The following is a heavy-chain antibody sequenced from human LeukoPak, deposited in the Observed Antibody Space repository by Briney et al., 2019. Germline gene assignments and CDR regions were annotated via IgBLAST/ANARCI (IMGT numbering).Heavy chain of an antibody. CDR3: VRRCSSSSCPLDY. V-gene: IGHV3-13*01. CDR1: GFTFSSYD. CDR2: IDTAGDT. Sequence: PGGSLRLSCAASGFTFSSYDMHWVRQVTGKGLEWVSSIDTAGDTYYPGSVKGRFTISRENAKNSLYLQMNSLRAGDTAVYYCVRRCSSSSCPLDYWGQGTLVIVSS. D-gene: IGHD2-2*01. J-gene: IGHJ4*02.